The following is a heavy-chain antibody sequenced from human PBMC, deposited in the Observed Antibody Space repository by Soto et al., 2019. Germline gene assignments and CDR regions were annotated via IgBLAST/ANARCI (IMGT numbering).Heavy chain of an antibody. V-gene: IGHV3-30*04. CDR3: ARDWVVAATPYYYYGMDV. Sequence: GGSLRLSCAASGFTFSSYAMHWVRQAPGKGLEWVAVISYDGSNKYYADSVKGRFTISRDNSKNTLYLQMNSLRAEDTAVYYCARDWVVAATPYYYYGMDVWGQGTTVTVSS. D-gene: IGHD2-15*01. CDR2: ISYDGSNK. CDR1: GFTFSSYA. J-gene: IGHJ6*02.